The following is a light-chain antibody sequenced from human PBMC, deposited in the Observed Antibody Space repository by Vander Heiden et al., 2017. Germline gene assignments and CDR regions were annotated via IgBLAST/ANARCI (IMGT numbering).Light chain of an antibody. J-gene: IGKJ4*01. CDR2: GAS. CDR3: QHEGSSPLT. V-gene: IGKV3-20*01. CDR1: QSVSSSY. Sequence: EIVLTQSPGTLSLSPGERATLSCRASQSVSSSYLAWYQEKPGQAPRLLIYGASSRATGIPDRFSGSGSGTDFTLTISRLEPEDLAVYYCQHEGSSPLTFGGGTKVEIK.